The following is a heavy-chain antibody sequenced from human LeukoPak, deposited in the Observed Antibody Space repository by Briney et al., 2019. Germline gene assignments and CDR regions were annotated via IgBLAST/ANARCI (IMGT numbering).Heavy chain of an antibody. CDR2: INPSGGST. D-gene: IGHD3-16*02. Sequence: GASLKLSCKASGYSFATYYIHWVRQAPGQSLEWMEIINPSGGSTTYAQKILGRSTMTRDTSTSTVYMELTSLRSGDTAVYYWAREPPGTYRFDYWGQGTLVSVSS. CDR1: GYSFATYY. V-gene: IGHV1-46*01. J-gene: IGHJ4*02. CDR3: AREPPGTYRFDY.